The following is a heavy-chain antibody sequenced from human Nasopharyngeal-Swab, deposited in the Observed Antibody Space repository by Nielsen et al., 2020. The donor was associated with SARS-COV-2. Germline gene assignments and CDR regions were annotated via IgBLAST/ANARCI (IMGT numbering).Heavy chain of an antibody. Sequence: SCTVSGGSISSGDYYWSWIRQPPGKGLEWIGYIYYSGSTYYNPSLESRLTISVDTSKNQFSLKLSSVTAADTAVYYCATPRNDFWSGFDYWGQGTLVTVSS. J-gene: IGHJ4*02. CDR3: ATPRNDFWSGFDY. D-gene: IGHD3-3*01. V-gene: IGHV4-30-4*01. CDR2: IYYSGST. CDR1: GGSISSGDYY.